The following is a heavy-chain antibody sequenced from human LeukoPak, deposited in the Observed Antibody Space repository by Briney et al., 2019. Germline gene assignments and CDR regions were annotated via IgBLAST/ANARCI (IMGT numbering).Heavy chain of an antibody. CDR1: GGAFNTYA. CDR2: IIPIFGTA. D-gene: IGHD3-10*01. Sequence: SVKVSCKASGGAFNTYAPIWVRQAPGQGLEWMGGIIPIFGTANYAQRFQGRVTITADESTSTAYMELSSLRSEDTAVYYCVSHVRGVTLHYWGQGTLVTVSS. V-gene: IGHV1-69*13. CDR3: VSHVRGVTLHY. J-gene: IGHJ4*02.